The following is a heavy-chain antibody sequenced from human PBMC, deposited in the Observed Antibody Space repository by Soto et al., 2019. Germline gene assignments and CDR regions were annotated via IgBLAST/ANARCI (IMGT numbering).Heavy chain of an antibody. Sequence: QVQLVQSGAEVKKPGSSVKVSCKASGGTFSSYAISWVRQAPGQGLEWMGGIIPIFGTANYAQKFQGRVTITADESTSTAYMALSSLRSEDTAVYYCARDQAAHVDTAMDFDYWGQGTLVTVSS. J-gene: IGHJ4*02. CDR1: GGTFSSYA. V-gene: IGHV1-69*01. D-gene: IGHD5-18*01. CDR2: IIPIFGTA. CDR3: ARDQAAHVDTAMDFDY.